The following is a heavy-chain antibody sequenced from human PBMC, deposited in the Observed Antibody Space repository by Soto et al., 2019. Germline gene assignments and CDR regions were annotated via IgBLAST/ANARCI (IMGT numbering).Heavy chain of an antibody. CDR1: GFTFKNYG. J-gene: IGHJ4*02. Sequence: PGVSLRLSCVVSGFTFKNYGMHWVRQAPGKGLEWVSVLSYDGSEKDYAASVRGRFTISRDNSKNTLYLQMNSLRTEDTAIYYCAKFPRGNYEPYWGQGTLVAVSS. V-gene: IGHV3-30*18. D-gene: IGHD3-3*01. CDR3: AKFPRGNYEPY. CDR2: LSYDGSEK.